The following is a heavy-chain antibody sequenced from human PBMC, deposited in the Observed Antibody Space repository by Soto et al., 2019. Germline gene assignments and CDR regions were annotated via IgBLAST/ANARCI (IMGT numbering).Heavy chain of an antibody. CDR3: AKERYGDFLCDY. V-gene: IGHV3-30*18. CDR1: GFTFSSYG. J-gene: IGHJ4*02. Sequence: QVQLVESGGGVVQPGRSLRLSCAASGFTFSSYGMHWVRQAPGKGLEWVAVISYEGSNQYYADSVKGRFTISRDNSKNTRYLQMNSLRAEDTAVYYCAKERYGDFLCDYWGQGTLVTFSS. D-gene: IGHD4-17*01. CDR2: ISYEGSNQ.